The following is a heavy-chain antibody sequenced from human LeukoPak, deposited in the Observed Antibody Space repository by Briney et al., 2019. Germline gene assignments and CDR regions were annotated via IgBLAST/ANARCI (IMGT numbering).Heavy chain of an antibody. Sequence: SETLSLTCTDSGGSISSYYWSWIRQHAGKGLEWIGRIYTSGSTNYNPSLKSRATMAVDTSKNQFSLKLSSVTAADAAVYYCARRGYSSSWPYYYYYYYMDVWGKGTTVTVSS. CDR2: IYTSGST. J-gene: IGHJ6*03. V-gene: IGHV4-4*07. CDR1: GGSISSYY. D-gene: IGHD6-13*01. CDR3: ARRGYSSSWPYYYYYYYMDV.